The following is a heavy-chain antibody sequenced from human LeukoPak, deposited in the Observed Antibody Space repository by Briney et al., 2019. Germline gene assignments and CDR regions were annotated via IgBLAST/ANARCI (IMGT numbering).Heavy chain of an antibody. CDR1: GFTFSSYE. CDR3: ARDDPHLLLPAYYYYVMDV. D-gene: IGHD3-22*01. V-gene: IGHV3-48*03. CDR2: ISSSGSTI. J-gene: IGHJ6*02. Sequence: GGSLRLTCAAAGFTFSSYEMNWVRQAPGKGLEWVSYISSSGSTIYYADSVKGRFTISRDNAKNSLYLQMNSLRAEDTAVYYCARDDPHLLLPAYYYYVMDVWGQGTTVTVSS.